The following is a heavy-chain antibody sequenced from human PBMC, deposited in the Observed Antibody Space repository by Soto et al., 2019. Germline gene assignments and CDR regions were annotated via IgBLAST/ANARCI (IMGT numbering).Heavy chain of an antibody. J-gene: IGHJ5*02. CDR3: TTGLQGS. CDR1: GFTFSNAW. V-gene: IGHV3-15*01. CDR2: IKSKSDGGTT. Sequence: GGSLRLSCEASGFTFSNAWMRWVRQAPGKGLECIGRIKSKSDGGTTDYTAPVKGRFTISRDDSKNMLYLQMTSLKTEDTAVYYCTTGLQGSWGQGALVTVSS.